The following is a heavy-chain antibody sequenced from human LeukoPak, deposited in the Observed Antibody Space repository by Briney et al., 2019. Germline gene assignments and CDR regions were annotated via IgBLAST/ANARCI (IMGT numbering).Heavy chain of an antibody. J-gene: IGHJ6*03. CDR1: GGSISSSSYY. V-gene: IGHV4-39*01. CDR3: ARGYSYGYGYYMDV. Sequence: PSETLSLTCTVSGGSISSSSYYWGWIRQPPGKGLEWIGSIYYSGSTYYNPSLKSRVTISVDTSKNQFSLKLSSVTAADTAVYYCARGYSYGYGYYMDVWGKGTTVTISS. CDR2: IYYSGST. D-gene: IGHD5-18*01.